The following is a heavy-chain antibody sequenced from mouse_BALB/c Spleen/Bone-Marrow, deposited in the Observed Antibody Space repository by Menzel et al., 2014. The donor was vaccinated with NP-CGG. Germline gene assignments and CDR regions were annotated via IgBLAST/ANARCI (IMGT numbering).Heavy chain of an antibody. V-gene: IGHV5-6-4*01. J-gene: IGHJ2*01. CDR1: GFTFSSST. CDR3: ARKRGYLVY. Sequence: EVHLVESGGGLVKPGGSLKLSCTASGFTFSSSTMSWVRQTPEKRLEWVASISSGGRYTFYPDSVKGRFTISRDNAKKSLYLQMSSLKSDDAAIYYCARKRGYLVYWGQGTTLTVSS. CDR2: ISSGGRYT.